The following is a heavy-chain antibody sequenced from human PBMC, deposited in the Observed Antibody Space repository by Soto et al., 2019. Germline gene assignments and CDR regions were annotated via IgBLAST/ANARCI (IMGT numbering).Heavy chain of an antibody. CDR2: ISAYNGNT. CDR3: ANWWLHPSGHYYYGMDV. J-gene: IGHJ6*02. V-gene: IGHV1-18*04. CDR1: GYTFTSYG. Sequence: ASVKVSCKASGYTFTSYGISWVRQAPGQGLEWMGWISAYNGNTNYAQKLQGRVTMTTDTSTSTAYMELRSLRSDDTAVYYCANWWLHPSGHYYYGMDVWGQGTTVTVSS. D-gene: IGHD2-8*02.